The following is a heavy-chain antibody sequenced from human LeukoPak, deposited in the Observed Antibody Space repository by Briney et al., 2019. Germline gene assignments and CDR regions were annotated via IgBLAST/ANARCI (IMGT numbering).Heavy chain of an antibody. Sequence: PGGSLRLSCAASGFTFSSYEMIWVRQAPGKGLEWVSYISSSGSTIYYADSVKGRFTISRDNAKNSLYLQMNCLRAEDTAVYYCARDLDIVVVPAAMEGWFDPWGQGTLVTVSS. CDR1: GFTFSSYE. CDR3: ARDLDIVVVPAAMEGWFDP. V-gene: IGHV3-48*03. D-gene: IGHD2-2*01. J-gene: IGHJ5*02. CDR2: ISSSGSTI.